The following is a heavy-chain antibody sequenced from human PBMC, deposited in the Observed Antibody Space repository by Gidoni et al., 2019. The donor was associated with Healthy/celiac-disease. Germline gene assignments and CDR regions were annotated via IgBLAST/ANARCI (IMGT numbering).Heavy chain of an antibody. D-gene: IGHD4-4*01. CDR2: IYYSGST. J-gene: IGHJ6*02. Sequence: QVQLQESGPGLVKPSQTLSLTCTVSGGSISSGDYYWSWIRQPPGKGLEWIGYIYYSGSTYYNPSLKSRVTISVDTSKNQFSLKLSSVTAADTAVYYCARALTTSSGVPYGMDVWGQGTTVTVSS. CDR3: ARALTTSSGVPYGMDV. V-gene: IGHV4-30-4*01. CDR1: GGSISSGDYY.